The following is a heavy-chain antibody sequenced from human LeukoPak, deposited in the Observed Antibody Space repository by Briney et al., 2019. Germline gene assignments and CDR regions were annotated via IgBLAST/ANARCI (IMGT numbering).Heavy chain of an antibody. V-gene: IGHV4-34*01. CDR3: ARNYYYDSSGSITEGGMDV. CDR2: INHSGGT. CDR1: GGSFSGYY. J-gene: IGHJ6*02. D-gene: IGHD3-22*01. Sequence: SETLSLTCAVYGGSFSGYYWSWIRQPPGKGLEWIGEINHSGGTNYNPSLKSRVTISVDTSKNQFSLKLSSVTAADTAVYYCARNYYYDSSGSITEGGMDVWGQGTTVTVSS.